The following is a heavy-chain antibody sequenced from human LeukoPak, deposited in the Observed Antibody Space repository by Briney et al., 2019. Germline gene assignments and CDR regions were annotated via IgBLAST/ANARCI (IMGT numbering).Heavy chain of an antibody. D-gene: IGHD3-3*01. CDR3: ARGRNPHYDFWSGHLYYFDY. Sequence: ASVKVSCKASGYTFTGYYMHWVRQAPGQGLEWMGWINPNSGGTNYAQKFQGRVTMTTDTSISTAYMELSRLRSDATAVYYCARGRNPHYDFWSGHLYYFDYWGQGTLVTVSS. V-gene: IGHV1-2*02. J-gene: IGHJ4*02. CDR2: INPNSGGT. CDR1: GYTFTGYY.